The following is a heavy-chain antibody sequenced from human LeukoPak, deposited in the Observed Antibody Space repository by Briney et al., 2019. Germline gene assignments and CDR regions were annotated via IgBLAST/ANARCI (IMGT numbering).Heavy chain of an antibody. J-gene: IGHJ1*01. Sequence: PGGSLRLSCAASGFTFSSYAMSWVRQAPGKGLEWVSAISGSGGSTYYADSVKGQFTISRDNSRNTLYLQMNSLRAEDTGVYYCAKRGQYYYDSSGYYYQDWGQGTLVIVSA. CDR1: GFTFSSYA. D-gene: IGHD3-22*01. CDR2: ISGSGGST. V-gene: IGHV3-23*01. CDR3: AKRGQYYYDSSGYYYQD.